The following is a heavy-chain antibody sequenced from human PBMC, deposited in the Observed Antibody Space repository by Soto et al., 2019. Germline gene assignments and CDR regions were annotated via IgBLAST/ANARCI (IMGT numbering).Heavy chain of an antibody. D-gene: IGHD3-16*01. V-gene: IGHV1-8*01. CDR3: ARNWGTSTFDY. J-gene: IGHJ4*02. CDR1: GYTFTGYD. Sequence: QVQLVQSGAEVKKPGASLKVSCKASGYTFTGYDINWVRQATGQGIEWMGWMNHNSGNTGYAQKFQGRVTMTRNIAITTAYMELSSLRSEDTAVYYCARNWGTSTFDYWGQGTLVTVSS. CDR2: MNHNSGNT.